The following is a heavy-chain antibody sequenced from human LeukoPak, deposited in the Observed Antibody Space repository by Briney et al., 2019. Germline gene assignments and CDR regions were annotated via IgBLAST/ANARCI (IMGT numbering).Heavy chain of an antibody. D-gene: IGHD3-3*01. J-gene: IGHJ6*02. V-gene: IGHV1-2*06. Sequence: ASAKVSCKASGYTFTGYYMHWVRQAPGQGLEWMGRINPNSGGTNYAQKFQGRVTMTRDTSISTAYMELSRLRSDDTAVYYCARGSRTIFNYYGMDVWGQGTTVTVSS. CDR1: GYTFTGYY. CDR3: ARGSRTIFNYYGMDV. CDR2: INPNSGGT.